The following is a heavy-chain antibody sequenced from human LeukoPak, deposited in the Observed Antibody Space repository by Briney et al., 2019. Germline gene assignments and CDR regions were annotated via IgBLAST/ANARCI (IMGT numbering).Heavy chain of an antibody. CDR3: ARRGSGSYYRSTGHGIDY. V-gene: IGHV4-59*12. J-gene: IGHJ4*02. CDR1: GGSISSYY. Sequence: SETLSLTCTVSGGSISSYYWSWIRQPPGKGLEWIGYIYYSGSTNYNPSLKSRVTISVDTSKNQFSLKLSSVTAADTAVYYCARRGSGSYYRSTGHGIDYWGQGTLVTVSS. D-gene: IGHD1-26*01. CDR2: IYYSGST.